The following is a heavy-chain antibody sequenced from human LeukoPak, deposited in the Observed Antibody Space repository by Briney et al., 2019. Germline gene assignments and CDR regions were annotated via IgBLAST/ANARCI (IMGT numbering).Heavy chain of an antibody. D-gene: IGHD5-18*01. J-gene: IGHJ4*02. V-gene: IGHV4-61*02. Sequence: PSETLSLTCTVSGGSISSGSYYWSWIRQPAGKGLEWIGRIYTSGSTNYNPSLKSRVTISVDTSKNQFSLKLSSVTAADTAAYYCAREADTAMVPRVDYWGQGTLVTVSS. CDR3: AREADTAMVPRVDY. CDR2: IYTSGST. CDR1: GGSISSGSYY.